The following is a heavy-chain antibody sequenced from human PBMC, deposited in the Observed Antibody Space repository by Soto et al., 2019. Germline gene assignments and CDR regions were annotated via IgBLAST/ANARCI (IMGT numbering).Heavy chain of an antibody. CDR1: GGSISSYD. D-gene: IGHD1-26*01. CDR2: IYYSGIT. Sequence: SETLSLPCTVSGGSISSYDCSWIRQPPGKGLEWIGYIYYSGITNYNPSLKSRVTISVDTSKNQFSLKLSSVTAADTAVYYCAREQGSYDRFDYCGQGPLVTVSS. J-gene: IGHJ4*02. V-gene: IGHV4-59*01. CDR3: AREQGSYDRFDY.